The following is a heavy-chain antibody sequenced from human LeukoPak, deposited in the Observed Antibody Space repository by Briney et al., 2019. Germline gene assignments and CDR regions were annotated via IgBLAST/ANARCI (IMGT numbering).Heavy chain of an antibody. V-gene: IGHV4-59*08. D-gene: IGHD3-16*01. J-gene: IGHJ6*02. Sequence: SETLSLTCTASGGSISSYYWSWIRQPPGKGLEWIGYIYYSGSTNYNPSLKSRVTISVDTSKNQFSLKLSSVTAADTAVYYCASTFYAPNYYYYGMDVWGQGTTVTVSS. CDR3: ASTFYAPNYYYYGMDV. CDR2: IYYSGST. CDR1: GGSISSYY.